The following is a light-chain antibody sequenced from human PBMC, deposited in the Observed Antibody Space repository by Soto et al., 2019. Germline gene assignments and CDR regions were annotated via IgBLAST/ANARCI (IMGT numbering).Light chain of an antibody. CDR3: QHYNIYSEA. J-gene: IGKJ1*01. CDR1: QSISSW. CDR2: KAS. Sequence: DIQMTQSPSTLSASVGDRVTITCRARQSISSWLAWYQQKPGKAPKILIYKASILESGVPSRFSGSGSGTEFTLTISSLQPDDFATYYCQHYNIYSEAFGQGTKV. V-gene: IGKV1-5*03.